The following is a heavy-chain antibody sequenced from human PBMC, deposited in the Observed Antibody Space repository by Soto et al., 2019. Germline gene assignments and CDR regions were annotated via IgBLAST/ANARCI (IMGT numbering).Heavy chain of an antibody. CDR3: ARDAVDYDSSGYYYAN. CDR1: GFTFSDYY. J-gene: IGHJ4*02. V-gene: IGHV3-11*06. D-gene: IGHD3-22*01. Sequence: GGSLRLSCAASGFTFSDYYMSWIRQAPGKGLEWVSYISSSSYTNYADSVKGRFTISRDNAKNSLYLQMNSLRAEDTAVYYCARDAVDYDSSGYYYANWGQGTLVTVSS. CDR2: ISSSSYT.